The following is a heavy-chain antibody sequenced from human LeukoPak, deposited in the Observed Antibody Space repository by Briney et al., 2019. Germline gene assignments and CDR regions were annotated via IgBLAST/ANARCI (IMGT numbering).Heavy chain of an antibody. CDR3: ARSTGSYGGAFDI. CDR1: GFTFSSYS. CDR2: ISSSSSYI. J-gene: IGHJ3*02. V-gene: IGHV3-21*01. D-gene: IGHD1-26*01. Sequence: PGGSLRLPCAASGFTFSSYSMNWVRQAPGKGLEWVSFISSSSSYIYYADSVKGRFTISRDNAKNSLYLQMNSLRAEGTAVYYCARSTGSYGGAFDIWGQGTMVTVSS.